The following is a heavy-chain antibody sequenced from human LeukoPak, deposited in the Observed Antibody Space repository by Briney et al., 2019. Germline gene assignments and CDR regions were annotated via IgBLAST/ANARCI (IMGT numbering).Heavy chain of an antibody. J-gene: IGHJ4*02. D-gene: IGHD5-24*01. CDR3: ARDVGDGYAEDY. Sequence: ASVKVSCKASGYTFTSYDINWVRQATGQGLEWMGWMNPNSGNTGYAQKFQGRVTMTRDTSTSTVYMELSSPRSEDTAVYYCARDVGDGYAEDYWGQGTLVTVSS. V-gene: IGHV1-8*01. CDR1: GYTFTSYD. CDR2: MNPNSGNT.